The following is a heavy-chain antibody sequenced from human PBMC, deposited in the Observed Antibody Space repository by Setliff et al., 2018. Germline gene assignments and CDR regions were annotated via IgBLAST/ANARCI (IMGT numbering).Heavy chain of an antibody. Sequence: ASVKVSCKASGYTFTSYAMNWVRQAPGQGLEWMGWINTNTGNPTYAQGFTGRFVFSLDTSVSTAYLQISSLKAEDTAVYYCARGPLHYDFWSGYYTVSWFDPWGQGTLVTSP. CDR2: INTNTGNP. CDR1: GYTFTSYA. D-gene: IGHD3-3*01. V-gene: IGHV7-4-1*02. J-gene: IGHJ5*02. CDR3: ARGPLHYDFWSGYYTVSWFDP.